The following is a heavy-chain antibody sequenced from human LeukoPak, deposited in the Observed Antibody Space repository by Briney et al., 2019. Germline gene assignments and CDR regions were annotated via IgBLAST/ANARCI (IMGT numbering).Heavy chain of an antibody. CDR1: GGSFSGYY. CDR3: ARVCSVTKRVKFLPNWFDP. Sequence: AETLSLTCAVYGGSFSGYYCSWIRQPPGKGLECIGEINHSGSTNYNPSLKSRVTISVDTSKNQFSLKLSSVTAADTAVYYCARVCSVTKRVKFLPNWFDPWGQGTLVTVSS. D-gene: IGHD4-17*01. J-gene: IGHJ5*02. V-gene: IGHV4-34*01. CDR2: INHSGST.